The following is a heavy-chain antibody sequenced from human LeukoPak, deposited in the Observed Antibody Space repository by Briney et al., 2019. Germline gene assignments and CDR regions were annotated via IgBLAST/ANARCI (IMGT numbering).Heavy chain of an antibody. V-gene: IGHV3-7*01. Sequence: GGSPRLSCAASGFTFSSYWMSWVRQAPGKGLEWVANIKQDGSEKYYVDSVKGRFTISRDNAQKSLYLQINSLRGDDTALYYCVRGTRAFDVWGQGTMVTVSS. J-gene: IGHJ3*01. CDR3: VRGTRAFDV. CDR2: IKQDGSEK. CDR1: GFTFSSYW.